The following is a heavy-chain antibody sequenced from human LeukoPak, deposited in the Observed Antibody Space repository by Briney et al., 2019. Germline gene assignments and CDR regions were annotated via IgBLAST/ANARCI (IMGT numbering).Heavy chain of an antibody. J-gene: IGHJ1*01. CDR1: GFSFAIHA. CDR2: ISGTGGRT. D-gene: IGHD6-13*01. CDR3: AKGPYSDSSEWFQY. Sequence: ARCMRPSCAASGFSFAIHAMGWVRPAPGKVLEWVPSISGTGGRTYYADSVKGRFTISRDNSRNTLSLQMNSLRVEDTAVYFCAKGPYSDSSEWFQYWGQGTLVTVSS. V-gene: IGHV3-23*01.